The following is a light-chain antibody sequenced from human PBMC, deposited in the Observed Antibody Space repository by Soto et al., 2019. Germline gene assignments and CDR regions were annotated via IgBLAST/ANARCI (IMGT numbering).Light chain of an antibody. J-gene: IGKJ4*01. CDR2: DAS. CDR3: QQRSNWPSLT. V-gene: IGKV3-11*01. CDR1: QSVGSY. Sequence: EIVLIQSPATLSLSPGERATLCCSRSQSVGSYLAWYQHKPGQAPRLLISDASNRATGIPARFSGSGSETDFTLTISSLEPEDSAVYYCQQRSNWPSLTFGGGTKVDIK.